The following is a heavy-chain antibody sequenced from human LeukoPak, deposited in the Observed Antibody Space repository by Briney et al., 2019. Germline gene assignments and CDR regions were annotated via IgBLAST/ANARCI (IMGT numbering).Heavy chain of an antibody. CDR2: LYIGGNT. Sequence: GGSLRLSCAASGLTFSSNYMNWVRQAPGKGLEWVSALYIGGNTYYADSVRGRFTISRDNSKNTLYLQMNSLRAEDTAIYYCTTAAGYNYGQYWGQGTLVTVSS. V-gene: IGHV3-53*01. CDR1: GLTFSSNY. CDR3: TTAAGYNYGQY. J-gene: IGHJ4*02. D-gene: IGHD5-18*01.